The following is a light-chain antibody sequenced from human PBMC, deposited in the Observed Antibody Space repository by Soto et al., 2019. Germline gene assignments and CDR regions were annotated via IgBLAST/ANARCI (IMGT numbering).Light chain of an antibody. J-gene: IGLJ2*01. CDR3: QSYDGSRVV. Sequence: NFMLTQPHSVSESPGKTVTISCTRSSGSIASNYVQWYQQRPGSAPTTVIYEVNQRPSGVPDRFSGSIDSSSNSASLTISGLKTEDEADYYCQSYDGSRVVFGGGTQLTVL. CDR1: SGSIASNY. V-gene: IGLV6-57*03. CDR2: EVN.